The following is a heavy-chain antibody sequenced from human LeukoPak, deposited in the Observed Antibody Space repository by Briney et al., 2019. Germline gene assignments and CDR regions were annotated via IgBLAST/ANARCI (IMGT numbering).Heavy chain of an antibody. CDR1: GFTFSSYS. D-gene: IGHD6-13*01. Sequence: PGGSLRLSCAASGFTFSSYSMNWVRQAPGKGLEWVSSISSSSSYIYYADSVKGRFTISRDNAKNSLYLQMNSLRAEDTAVYYCARGEIIAAAGTGFDYWGQGTLVTVSS. V-gene: IGHV3-21*01. CDR3: ARGEIIAAAGTGFDY. J-gene: IGHJ4*02. CDR2: ISSSSSYI.